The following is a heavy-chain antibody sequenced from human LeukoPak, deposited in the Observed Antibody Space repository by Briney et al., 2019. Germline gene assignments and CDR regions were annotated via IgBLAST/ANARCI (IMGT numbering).Heavy chain of an antibody. Sequence: GGSLRLSCAASGFTFSSYSMNWVRQAPGKGLEWVSSISSSSSYIYYADSVKGRFTISRDNAKNSLYLQMNSLRAEDTAVYYCARDRDYYYGSGSYPFGYWGQGTLVTVSS. D-gene: IGHD3-10*01. CDR3: ARDRDYYYGSGSYPFGY. J-gene: IGHJ4*02. CDR1: GFTFSSYS. V-gene: IGHV3-21*01. CDR2: ISSSSSYI.